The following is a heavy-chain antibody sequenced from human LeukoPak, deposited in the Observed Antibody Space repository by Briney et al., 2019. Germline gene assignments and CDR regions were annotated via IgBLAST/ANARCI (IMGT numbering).Heavy chain of an antibody. CDR3: ARDTDSSGYYGGDY. D-gene: IGHD3-22*01. J-gene: IGHJ4*02. Sequence: PGGSLRLSCAASGFTFSSYEMNWVRQAPGKGLEWVSYISSSSSTIYYADSVKGRFTISRDNAKNSLYLQMNSLRAEDTAVYYCARDTDSSGYYGGDYWGQGTLVTVSS. CDR2: ISSSSSTI. CDR1: GFTFSSYE. V-gene: IGHV3-48*01.